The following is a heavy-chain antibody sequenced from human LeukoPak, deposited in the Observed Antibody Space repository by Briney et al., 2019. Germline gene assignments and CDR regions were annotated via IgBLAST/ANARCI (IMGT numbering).Heavy chain of an antibody. CDR3: ARAEYSSSRPLWYFDL. CDR1: GFTFSSYS. Sequence: PGGSLRLSCAASGFTFSSYSMNWVRQAPGKGLEWVSYISSSSTIYYADSVKGRFTISRDNAKNSLYLQMNSLRAEDTAVYYCARAEYSSSRPLWYFDLWGRGTLVTVPS. CDR2: ISSSSTI. V-gene: IGHV3-48*04. J-gene: IGHJ2*01. D-gene: IGHD6-6*01.